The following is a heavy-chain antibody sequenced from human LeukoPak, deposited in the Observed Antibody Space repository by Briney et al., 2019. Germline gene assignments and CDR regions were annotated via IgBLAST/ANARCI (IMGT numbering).Heavy chain of an antibody. J-gene: IGHJ4*02. CDR3: ARDRRITMVRGVIITPDY. D-gene: IGHD3-10*01. V-gene: IGHV1-69*06. CDR1: GGTFSSYA. Sequence: SVKVSCKASGGTFSSYAISWVRQAPGQGLEWLGGIIPIFGTANYAQKFQGRVTITADKSTSTAYMELSSLRSEDTAVYYCARDRRITMVRGVIITPDYWGQGTLVTVSS. CDR2: IIPIFGTA.